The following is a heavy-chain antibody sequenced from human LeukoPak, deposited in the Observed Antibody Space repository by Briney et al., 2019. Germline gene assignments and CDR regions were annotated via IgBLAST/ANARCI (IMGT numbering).Heavy chain of an antibody. CDR1: GGSISSGSYY. V-gene: IGHV4-61*02. CDR2: IYTSGST. J-gene: IGHJ4*02. D-gene: IGHD3-22*01. Sequence: PSQTLSLTCTVSGGSISSGSYYWSWIRQPAGKGLEWIGRIYTSGSTNYNPSLKSRVTISVDTSKNQFSLKVSSVTAADTAVYYCARVMDYYDGTGYPPPAAADYWGQGTLVTVSS. CDR3: ARVMDYYDGTGYPPPAAADY.